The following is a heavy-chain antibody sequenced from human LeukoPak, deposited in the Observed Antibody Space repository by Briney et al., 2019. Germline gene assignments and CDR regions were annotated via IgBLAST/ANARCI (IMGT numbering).Heavy chain of an antibody. CDR3: ARGGWELPGNWYFDL. CDR1: GYTLTRYN. CDR2: MNPTSGNT. J-gene: IGHJ2*01. V-gene: IGHV1-8*03. Sequence: ASVKVSCKASGYTLTRYNINWVRQATGQGLEWMGWMNPTSGNTGYTQKFQGRVTFTTNTSIDTVYMDLSSLRSDDTAVYYCARGGWELPGNWYFDLWGRGTLVTVSS. D-gene: IGHD1-26*01.